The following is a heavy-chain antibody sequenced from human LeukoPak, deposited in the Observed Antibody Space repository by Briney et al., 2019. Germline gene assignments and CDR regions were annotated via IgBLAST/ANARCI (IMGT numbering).Heavy chain of an antibody. CDR1: GYSFTSYW. CDR2: IYPGDSDT. CDR3: ARRQSIVYNWFDP. J-gene: IGHJ5*02. D-gene: IGHD3-16*02. Sequence: GESLKISCKGSGYSFTSYWIGWVRQMPGKGLEWMGIIYPGDSDTRYSPSFQGQVTISADKSISTAYLQWSSLKASGTAMYYCARRQSIVYNWFDPWGQGTLLTVSS. V-gene: IGHV5-51*01.